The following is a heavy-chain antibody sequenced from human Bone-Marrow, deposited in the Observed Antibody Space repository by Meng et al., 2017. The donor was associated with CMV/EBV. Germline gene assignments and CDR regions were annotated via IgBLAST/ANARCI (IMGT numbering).Heavy chain of an antibody. CDR2: IRYDGSNK. Sequence: GESLKISCAASGFTFSSYGMHWVRQAPGKGLEWVAFIRYDGSNKYYADSVKGRFTISRDNSKNTLYLQMNSLRAEDTAVYYCANAPVRYCSSTSCRDFDYWGQGTLVTVCS. V-gene: IGHV3-30*02. CDR1: GFTFSSYG. J-gene: IGHJ4*02. CDR3: ANAPVRYCSSTSCRDFDY. D-gene: IGHD2-2*01.